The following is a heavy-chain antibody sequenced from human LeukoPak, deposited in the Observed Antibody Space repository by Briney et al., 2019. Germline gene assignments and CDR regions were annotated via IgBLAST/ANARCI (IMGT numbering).Heavy chain of an antibody. Sequence: PSGTLSLTCAVSGDSLSSSNWWNWVRQPPGKGLEWVGEIYHSGSTNYNPSLKSRVTVSVDKSKNQFSLNLSSVTVADTAVYYCARKRGYSYGYYFDYWGQGTLVTVSS. J-gene: IGHJ4*02. D-gene: IGHD5-18*01. CDR2: IYHSGST. CDR1: GDSLSSSNW. CDR3: ARKRGYSYGYYFDY. V-gene: IGHV4-4*02.